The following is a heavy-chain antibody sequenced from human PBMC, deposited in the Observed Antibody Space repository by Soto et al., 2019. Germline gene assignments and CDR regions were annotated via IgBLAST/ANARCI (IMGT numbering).Heavy chain of an antibody. D-gene: IGHD6-13*01. Sequence: PGGSLRLSCSASGFTFSDYYMSWIRQAPGKGLECVSYISGSSSYTNYADSVKGRFTISRDNTKNSLYLQMDSLRAEDTAVYYCARADIAAPGTSPWFDPGAREPWSPSPQ. CDR2: ISGSSSYT. V-gene: IGHV3-11*05. CDR1: GFTFSDYY. CDR3: ARADIAAPGTSPWFDP. J-gene: IGHJ5*02.